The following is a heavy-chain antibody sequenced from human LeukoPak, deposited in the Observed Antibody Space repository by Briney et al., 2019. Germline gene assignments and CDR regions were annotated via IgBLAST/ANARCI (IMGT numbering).Heavy chain of an antibody. Sequence: ASVKVSCKACGYTFNRYVIKGVRQATGKGLEWMGWMNPNSGNTGYAQKFQGRVTMTRNTSISTAYMELSSLRSEDTAVYYCARVYHMVRGAQRLYYFDYWGQGTLVTVSS. CDR1: GYTFNRYV. CDR2: MNPNSGNT. V-gene: IGHV1-8*01. D-gene: IGHD3-10*01. CDR3: ARVYHMVRGAQRLYYFDY. J-gene: IGHJ4*02.